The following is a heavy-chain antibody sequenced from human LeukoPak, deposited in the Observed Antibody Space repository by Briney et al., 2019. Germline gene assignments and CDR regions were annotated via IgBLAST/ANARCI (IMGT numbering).Heavy chain of an antibody. CDR3: ARGPGSYDWFDP. Sequence: PSQTLSLTCAVSGGSISSGGYSWSWIRQPPGKGLEWIGYIYHSGRTYYNPSLKSRVTISVDRSKNQFSLKLSSVTAADTAVYYCARGPGSYDWFDPWGQGTLVTVSS. J-gene: IGHJ5*02. CDR2: IYHSGRT. V-gene: IGHV4-30-2*01. D-gene: IGHD3-10*01. CDR1: GGSISSGGYS.